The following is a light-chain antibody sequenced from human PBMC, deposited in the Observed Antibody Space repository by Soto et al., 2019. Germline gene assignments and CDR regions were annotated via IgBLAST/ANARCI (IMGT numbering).Light chain of an antibody. Sequence: QSAVTQPASVSGSPGQSITISCTGTSSDVGGYDYVSWYQQYPGKAPRLIIYEVSNRPSGVSNRFSCSKSGNTASLTISGLRAEDEGDYFCSSFTGTSALILFGGGTKLTVL. V-gene: IGLV2-14*01. CDR3: SSFTGTSALIL. CDR2: EVS. J-gene: IGLJ2*01. CDR1: SSDVGGYDY.